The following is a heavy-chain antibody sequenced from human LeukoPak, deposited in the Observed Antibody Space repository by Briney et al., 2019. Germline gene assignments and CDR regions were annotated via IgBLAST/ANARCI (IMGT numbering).Heavy chain of an antibody. CDR2: INHSGST. J-gene: IGHJ4*02. CDR3: ARSSSDFWSGYYGFDY. Sequence: SETLSLTCAVYGGSFSGYYWSWIRQPPGKGLEWIGEINHSGSTNYNPSLKSQVTISVDTSKNQFSLKLSFVTAADTAVYYCARSSSDFWSGYYGFDYWGQGTLVTVSS. D-gene: IGHD3-3*01. CDR1: GGSFSGYY. V-gene: IGHV4-34*01.